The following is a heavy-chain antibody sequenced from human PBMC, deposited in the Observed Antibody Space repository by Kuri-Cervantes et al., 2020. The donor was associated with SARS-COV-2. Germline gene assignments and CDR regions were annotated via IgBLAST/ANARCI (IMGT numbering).Heavy chain of an antibody. Sequence: GESLKISCAASGFTFSSYGMHWVRQAPGKGLEWVAFIRYDGSNKYYADSVKGRFTISRDNSKNTLYLQMNSLRAEDTAVYYCAKGALTGLIGVLDAFDIWGQAI. CDR3: AKGALTGLIGVLDAFDI. D-gene: IGHD3-10*01. CDR2: IRYDGSNK. J-gene: IGHJ3*02. V-gene: IGHV3-30*02. CDR1: GFTFSSYG.